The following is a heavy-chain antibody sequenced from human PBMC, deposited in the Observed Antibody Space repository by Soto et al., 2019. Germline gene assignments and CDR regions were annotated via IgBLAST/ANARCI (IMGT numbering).Heavy chain of an antibody. V-gene: IGHV3-9*01. CDR1: GFTFDDYA. CDR3: VKDESINWYSGHFRH. D-gene: IGHD6-13*01. CDR2: INWNSRSI. Sequence: PGGSLRLSCAASGFTFDDYAMHWVRQVPGKGLEWVSGINWNSRSIGYGDSVKGRFAISRDNAKNSLHLQMNSLSAEDTAFYYCVKDESINWYSGHFRHWGQGTLVTVSS. J-gene: IGHJ1*01.